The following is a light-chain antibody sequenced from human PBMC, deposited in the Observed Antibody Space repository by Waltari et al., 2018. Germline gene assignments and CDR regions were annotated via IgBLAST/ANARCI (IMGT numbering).Light chain of an antibody. J-gene: IGLJ2*01. Sequence: QSALTQPPSASGSPGQPVTISCTGTRSDVGGYNYVSWYQQNPGKAPKLIIFEINKRPSGVPDRFSGSKSGNTASLTVSGLQAEDEADYYCSSYAGNNIVIFGGGTKLTVL. CDR2: EIN. CDR1: RSDVGGYNY. CDR3: SSYAGNNIVI. V-gene: IGLV2-8*01.